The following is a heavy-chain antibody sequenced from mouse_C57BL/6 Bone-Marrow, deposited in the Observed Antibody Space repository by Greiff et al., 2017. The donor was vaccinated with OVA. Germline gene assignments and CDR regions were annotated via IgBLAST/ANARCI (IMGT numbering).Heavy chain of an antibody. Sequence: ESGPGLVKPSQSLSLTCSVTGYSITSGYYWNWIRQFPGNKLEWMGYISYDGSNNYNPSLKNRISITRDTSKNQFFLKLNSVTTEDTATYYCAREGYGSSYYWFAYWGKGTLVTVSA. CDR1: GYSITSGYY. J-gene: IGHJ3*01. CDR2: ISYDGSN. CDR3: AREGYGSSYYWFAY. D-gene: IGHD1-1*01. V-gene: IGHV3-6*01.